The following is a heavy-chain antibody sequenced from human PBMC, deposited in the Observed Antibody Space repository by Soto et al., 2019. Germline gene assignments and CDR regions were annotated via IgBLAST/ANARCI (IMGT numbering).Heavy chain of an antibody. CDR2: ISSSTSYT. Sequence: QVQLVESGGGLVKPGGSLRLSCTASGFTFSDYYMNWIRQAPGKGLEWVSYISSSTSYTKYADSVKGRFTISRDNAKNSLYLQMNSLRAEDTAVYYCAGLGYCTTTTCHAYDYWGQGTLVTVSS. CDR1: GFTFSDYY. J-gene: IGHJ4*02. V-gene: IGHV3-11*05. D-gene: IGHD2-2*01. CDR3: AGLGYCTTTTCHAYDY.